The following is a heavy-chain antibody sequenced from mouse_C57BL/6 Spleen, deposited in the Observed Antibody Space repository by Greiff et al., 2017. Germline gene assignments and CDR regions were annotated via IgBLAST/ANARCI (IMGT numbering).Heavy chain of an antibody. CDR1: GYTFTSYW. CDR2: FHPSDSDT. D-gene: IGHD2-2*01. Sequence: VQLQQPGAELVKPWASVKVSCKASGYTFTSYWMHWVKQRPGKGLEWIGRFHPSDSDTNYNQKFKGKATLTVDKSFSTAYMQLSSLTSEGSAVYYGAIYYYGYDWFAYWGQETLVTVSA. CDR3: AIYYYGYDWFAY. J-gene: IGHJ3*01. V-gene: IGHV1-74*01.